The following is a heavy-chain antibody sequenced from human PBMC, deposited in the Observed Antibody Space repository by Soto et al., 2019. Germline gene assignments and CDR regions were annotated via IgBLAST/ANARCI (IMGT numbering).Heavy chain of an antibody. CDR1: GGSISSGGYY. V-gene: IGHV4-31*03. Sequence: QVQLQESGPGLVKPSQSLSLTCTVSGGSISSGGYYWSWIRQNPGKGLESIGYIYYSGSTYYNPSLKSRVTISVDTSKNQFSLKLSSVTAADTAVYYCARDQLWFGELLALGVYYGMDVWGQGTTVTVSS. J-gene: IGHJ6*02. D-gene: IGHD3-10*01. CDR2: IYYSGST. CDR3: ARDQLWFGELLALGVYYGMDV.